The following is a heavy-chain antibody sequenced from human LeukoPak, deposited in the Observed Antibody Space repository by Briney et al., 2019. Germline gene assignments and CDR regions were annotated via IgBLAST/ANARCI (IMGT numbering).Heavy chain of an antibody. D-gene: IGHD6-19*01. CDR2: MNPNSGNT. Sequence: GASVKVSCKASGYTFTSYDINWVRQATGQGLEWMGWMNPNSGNTGYAQKFQGRVTMTRNTSISTASMELSSLRSEDTAVYYCARDFYSSGWSVWKTYYMDVWGKGTTVTVSS. J-gene: IGHJ6*03. CDR3: ARDFYSSGWSVWKTYYMDV. V-gene: IGHV1-8*01. CDR1: GYTFTSYD.